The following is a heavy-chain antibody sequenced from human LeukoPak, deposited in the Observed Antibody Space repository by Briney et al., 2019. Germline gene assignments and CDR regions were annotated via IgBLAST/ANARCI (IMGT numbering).Heavy chain of an antibody. J-gene: IGHJ4*02. Sequence: PSETLSLTCAVYGGSVSGYYWSWIRQPPGKGLEWIGEINHSGSTNYNPSLKSRVTISVDTSKNQFSLKLSSVTAADTAVYYCARGIVLMVYAMSYFDYWGQGTLVTVSS. V-gene: IGHV4-34*01. D-gene: IGHD2-8*01. CDR1: GGSVSGYY. CDR2: INHSGST. CDR3: ARGIVLMVYAMSYFDY.